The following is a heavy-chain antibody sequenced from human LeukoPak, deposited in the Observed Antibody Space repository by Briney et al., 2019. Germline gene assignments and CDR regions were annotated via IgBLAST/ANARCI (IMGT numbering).Heavy chain of an antibody. D-gene: IGHD2-2*01. CDR1: GFTFSNYW. CDR3: AREGLVCIRTSCYLAAFDL. V-gene: IGHV3-74*01. CDR2: INSDGSST. J-gene: IGHJ3*01. Sequence: GGSLRLSCAASGFTFSNYWMHWVRQAPGKGLVWVSRINSDGSSTNYPDSVKGRFTISRDNAKNTLSLQMNSLRAEDTAVYYCAREGLVCIRTSCYLAAFDLWGQGTVVTVSS.